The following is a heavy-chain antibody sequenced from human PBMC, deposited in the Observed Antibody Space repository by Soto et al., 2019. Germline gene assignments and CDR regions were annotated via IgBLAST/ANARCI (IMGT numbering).Heavy chain of an antibody. J-gene: IGHJ4*01. D-gene: IGHD1-1*01. CDR3: ARDRGSKLELDY. CDR2: IYYSGST. V-gene: IGHV4-31*03. CDR1: GGSISSGCYY. Sequence: SETLSLTCTVSGGSISSGCYYGSWIRQHPGKGLEWIGYIYYSGSTYYNPSLKSRVTISVDTSKNQFSLKLSSVTAADTAVYYCARDRGSKLELDYWGHGTLVTCSS.